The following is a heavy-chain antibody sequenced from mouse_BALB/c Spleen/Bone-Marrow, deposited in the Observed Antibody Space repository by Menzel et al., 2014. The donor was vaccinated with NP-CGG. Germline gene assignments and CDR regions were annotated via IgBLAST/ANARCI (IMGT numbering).Heavy chain of an antibody. D-gene: IGHD1-1*01. CDR1: GFTFSSYT. CDR2: ISSGGGNT. V-gene: IGHV5-9*03. J-gene: IGHJ4*01. CDR3: AGYPSYYYGYAMDY. Sequence: DVMLVESGGGLVKPGGSLKLSCAASGFTFSSYTMSWVRQTPEKRLEWVATISSGGGNTYYPDSVKGRFTISRDNAKNNLYLQMSSLRSEDTALYYCAGYPSYYYGYAMDYWGQGTSVTVSS.